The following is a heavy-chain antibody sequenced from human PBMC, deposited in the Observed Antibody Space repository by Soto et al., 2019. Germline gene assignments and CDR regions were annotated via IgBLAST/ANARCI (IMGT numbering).Heavy chain of an antibody. CDR1: GGSISSGGYY. CDR2: IYYSGST. CDR3: ARGRENYDFWSPQDVGYGMEV. J-gene: IGHJ6*02. V-gene: IGHV4-31*03. Sequence: PSEILSLTCTVSGGSISSGGYYWSWIRQHPGKGLEWIGYIYYSGSTYYNPSLKSRVTISVDTSKNQFSLKLSSVTAADTAVYYCARGRENYDFWSPQDVGYGMEVWGQGTTVTVPS. D-gene: IGHD3-3*01.